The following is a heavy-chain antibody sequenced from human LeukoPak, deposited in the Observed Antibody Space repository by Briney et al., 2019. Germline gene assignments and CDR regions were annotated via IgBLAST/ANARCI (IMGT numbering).Heavy chain of an antibody. J-gene: IGHJ4*02. CDR2: ISYDGSNK. CDR1: GFTFSSYG. Sequence: SGGSLRLSCAASGFTFSSYGMHWVRQAPGKGLEWVAVISYDGSNKYYADSVKGRFTISRDNSKNTLYLQMNSLRAEDTAVYYCAKIDVDTAMVDADYWGQGTLVTV. V-gene: IGHV3-30*18. D-gene: IGHD5-18*01. CDR3: AKIDVDTAMVDADY.